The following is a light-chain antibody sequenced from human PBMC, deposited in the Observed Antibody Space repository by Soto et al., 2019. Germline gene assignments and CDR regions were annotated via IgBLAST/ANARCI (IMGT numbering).Light chain of an antibody. V-gene: IGKV3-15*01. CDR3: QQYNNWPPIT. CDR1: QSISGN. CDR2: GAS. Sequence: IVLTPSPGTLSLSPWEWAALSSRASQSISGNLAWYQQKPGQAPRLLIYGASTRATGIPARFSGSGSGTEFTLTISSLQSEDFAVYYCQQYNNWPPITFGQGTRLENK. J-gene: IGKJ5*01.